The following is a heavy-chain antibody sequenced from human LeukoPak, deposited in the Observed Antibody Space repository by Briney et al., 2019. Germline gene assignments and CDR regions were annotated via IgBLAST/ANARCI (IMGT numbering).Heavy chain of an antibody. Sequence: GESLRLSCAASGFTFSSYAMSWVRQAPGKGLEWVSAISGSGGSTYYADSVKGRFTISRDNSKNTLYLQMNSLRAEDTAVYYCAKDLSCGGDCSTGFFYYYYYYGMDVWGQGTTVTVSS. J-gene: IGHJ6*02. D-gene: IGHD2-21*02. V-gene: IGHV3-23*01. CDR2: ISGSGGST. CDR1: GFTFSSYA. CDR3: AKDLSCGGDCSTGFFYYYYYYGMDV.